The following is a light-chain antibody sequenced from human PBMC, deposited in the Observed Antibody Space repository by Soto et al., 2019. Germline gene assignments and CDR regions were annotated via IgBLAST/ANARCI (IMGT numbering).Light chain of an antibody. CDR3: QQYDKWPRT. CDR2: GAS. CDR1: QSLTSN. J-gene: IGKJ1*01. V-gene: IGKV3-15*01. Sequence: EIVMTQSPATLPVSPGERVTLSCRASQSLTSNLAWYQHKPGQSPRLLIYGASARATGIPARFSGSGSGAEYTLTISSLQSEDFAVYYCQQYDKWPRTFGQGTKVDIK.